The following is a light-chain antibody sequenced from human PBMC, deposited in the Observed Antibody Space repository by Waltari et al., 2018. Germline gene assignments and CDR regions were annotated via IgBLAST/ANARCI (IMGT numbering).Light chain of an antibody. CDR3: QQYFSIPLT. J-gene: IGKJ4*01. Sequence: DVVMTQSPDSLAVSLGERATIKCKSSHSVFYSTNNENYLAWYQQKPGQPPKLLISWASTRGSGVPDRFIGSGSGTDFSLTISSLQAEDVAVYYCQQYFSIPLTFGGGTKVEIK. V-gene: IGKV4-1*01. CDR1: HSVFYSTNNENY. CDR2: WAS.